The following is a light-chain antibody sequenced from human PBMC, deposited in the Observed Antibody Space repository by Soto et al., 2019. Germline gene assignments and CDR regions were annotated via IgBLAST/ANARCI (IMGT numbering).Light chain of an antibody. Sequence: VWNQAASTVSLSRGVRATLSCRPSHTISSSYLAWYQQKPRQAARLLMYYISRRAPGSAHRCSGSGCGTAVTPTITSLEPEEYAAYYCQQYVNSSPRTFGQGTKVDIK. CDR2: YIS. J-gene: IGKJ1*01. CDR1: HTISSSY. V-gene: IGKV3-20*01. CDR3: QQYVNSSPRT.